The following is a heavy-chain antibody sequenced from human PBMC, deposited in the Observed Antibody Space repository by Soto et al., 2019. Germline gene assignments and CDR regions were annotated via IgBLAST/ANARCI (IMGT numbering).Heavy chain of an antibody. CDR1: GYTFTSYG. D-gene: IGHD2-15*01. CDR3: ARVRDIVVVVAPLNWFDP. Sequence: ASVKVSCKASGYTFTSYGISWVRQAPGQGFEWMGWISAYNGNTNYAQKLQGRVTMTTDTSTSTAYMELRSLRSDDTAVYYCARVRDIVVVVAPLNWFDPWGQGTLVTVS. V-gene: IGHV1-18*01. CDR2: ISAYNGNT. J-gene: IGHJ5*02.